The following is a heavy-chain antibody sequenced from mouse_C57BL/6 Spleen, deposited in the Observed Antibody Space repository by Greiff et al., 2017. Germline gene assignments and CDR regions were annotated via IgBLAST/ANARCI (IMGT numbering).Heavy chain of an antibody. CDR1: GYTFTSYW. Sequence: QVQLQQPGAELVMPGASVKLSCKASGYTFTSYWMHWVKQRPGQGLEWIGEIDPSDSYTNYNQKFKGKSTLTVDKSSSTAYMQLSSLTSEDSAVYYCARSAYYYDSSYEAWFAYWGQGTLVTVSA. CDR2: IDPSDSYT. J-gene: IGHJ3*01. V-gene: IGHV1-69*01. D-gene: IGHD1-1*01. CDR3: ARSAYYYDSSYEAWFAY.